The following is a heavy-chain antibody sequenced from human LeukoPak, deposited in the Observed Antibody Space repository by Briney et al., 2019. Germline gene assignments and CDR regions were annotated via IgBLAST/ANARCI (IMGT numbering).Heavy chain of an antibody. J-gene: IGHJ3*01. V-gene: IGHV6-1*01. D-gene: IGHD3-10*02. Sequence: SQTLSLTCGISGDSLSSNRVTCNWITQSRSRGLEWLGRPYLYTRWTTDYALSMKGRITISPDTSKNQFSLQLNSVTPDDTAVYFCARLPDVRGSAAFAVWGPGRMVTVSS. CDR3: ARLPDVRGSAAFAV. CDR2: PYLYTRWTT. CDR1: GDSLSSNRVT.